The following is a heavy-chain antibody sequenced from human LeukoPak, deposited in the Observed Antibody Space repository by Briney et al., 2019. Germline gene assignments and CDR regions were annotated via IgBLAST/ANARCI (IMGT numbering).Heavy chain of an antibody. V-gene: IGHV3-74*01. CDR1: GFTFSTYW. CDR3: ARPYCGGGTCYSFSAFDI. CDR2: INGDGSST. J-gene: IGHJ3*02. Sequence: VGSLRLSCAASGFTFSTYWMHWVRQAPGKGLVWVSRINGDGSSTSYADSVKGRFTISRDNAKNTLYLQMNSLRAEDTAVYYCARPYCGGGTCYSFSAFDIWGQGTLVTVSS. D-gene: IGHD2-15*01.